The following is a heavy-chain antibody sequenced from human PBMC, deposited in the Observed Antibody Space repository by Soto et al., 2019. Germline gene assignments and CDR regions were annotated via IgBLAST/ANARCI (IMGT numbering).Heavy chain of an antibody. CDR1: GGPFSSYT. V-gene: IGHV1-69*08. J-gene: IGHJ4*02. Sequence: QVQLVQSGAEVKKPGSSVKVSCKASGGPFSSYTISWVRQAPGQGLEEMGRIIPILGIANYAQKFQGRVTITADKPTSTADMGLSSLRSEDTAVYYCAREVMGYYYGSGSYSATFDYWGQGTLVTVSS. CDR3: AREVMGYYYGSGSYSATFDY. D-gene: IGHD3-10*01. CDR2: IIPILGIA.